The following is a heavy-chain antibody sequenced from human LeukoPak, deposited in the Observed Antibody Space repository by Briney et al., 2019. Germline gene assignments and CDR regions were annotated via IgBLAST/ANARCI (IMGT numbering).Heavy chain of an antibody. Sequence: GASVKVSCKASGGTFSSYAISWVRQAPGQGLEWMGRIIPILGIANYAQKFQGRVTITADKSTSTAYMELSSLRSEDTAVYYCAGERDIVVVVAASREYYYGMDVWGQGTTVTVSS. J-gene: IGHJ6*02. CDR2: IIPILGIA. V-gene: IGHV1-69*04. D-gene: IGHD2-15*01. CDR3: AGERDIVVVVAASREYYYGMDV. CDR1: GGTFSSYA.